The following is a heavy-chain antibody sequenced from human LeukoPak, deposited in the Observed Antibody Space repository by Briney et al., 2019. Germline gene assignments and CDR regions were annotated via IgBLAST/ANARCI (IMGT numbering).Heavy chain of an antibody. Sequence: PGGSLRLSCAASGFTFSSYSMNWVRQAPGKGLEWVSYISSSGSTIYYADSVKGRFTISRDNAKNSLYLQMNSLRAEDTAVYYCARDSRHSGSYYFDYWGQGTLVTVSS. V-gene: IGHV3-48*04. D-gene: IGHD1-26*01. CDR2: ISSSGSTI. J-gene: IGHJ4*02. CDR1: GFTFSSYS. CDR3: ARDSRHSGSYYFDY.